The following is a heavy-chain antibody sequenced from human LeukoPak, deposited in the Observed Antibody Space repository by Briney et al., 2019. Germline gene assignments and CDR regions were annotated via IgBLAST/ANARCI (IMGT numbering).Heavy chain of an antibody. V-gene: IGHV3-23*01. CDR3: VKIGESYYFDY. CDR1: GFTFSSYA. Sequence: GGSLRLSCAASGFTFSSYAMSWVRQAPGKGLEWVSAISGSGGSTYYADSVKGRFTISRDNSKNTLYLQMNSLRAEDRAVYYCVKIGESYYFDYWGQRTLVTVSS. J-gene: IGHJ4*02. D-gene: IGHD3-10*01. CDR2: ISGSGGST.